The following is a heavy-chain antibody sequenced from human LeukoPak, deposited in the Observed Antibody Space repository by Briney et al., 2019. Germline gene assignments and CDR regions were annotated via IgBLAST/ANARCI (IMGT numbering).Heavy chain of an antibody. CDR3: ASAITMVRGVIEDY. V-gene: IGHV4-34*01. CDR2: INHSGST. CDR1: GGSFSGYY. J-gene: IGHJ4*02. D-gene: IGHD3-10*01. Sequence: SETLSLTCAVYGGSFSGYYWSWIRQPPGKGLEWIGEINHSGSTNYNPSLKSRVTISVDTSKNQFSLKLSSVTAADTAVYYCASAITMVRGVIEDYWGQGTLVTVSS.